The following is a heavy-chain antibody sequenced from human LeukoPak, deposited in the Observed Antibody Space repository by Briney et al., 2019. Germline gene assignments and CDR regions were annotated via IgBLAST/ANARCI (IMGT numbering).Heavy chain of an antibody. CDR2: ISAYNGNT. CDR1: GYTFTSYG. V-gene: IGHV1-18*01. Sequence: ASVKVSCKASGYTFTSYGISWVRQAPGQGLEWMGWISAYNGNTNYAQKLQGRVTMTTDTSTSTAYMELRSLRSDDTAVYYCARSVDDYGLFDYWGQGALVTVSS. CDR3: ARSVDDYGLFDY. J-gene: IGHJ4*02. D-gene: IGHD4-17*01.